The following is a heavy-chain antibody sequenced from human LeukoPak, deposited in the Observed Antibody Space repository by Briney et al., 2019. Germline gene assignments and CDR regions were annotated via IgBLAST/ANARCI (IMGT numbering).Heavy chain of an antibody. Sequence: SLRLSCAASGFTFDDYAMHWVRQAPGKGLEWVSGISWNSGSIGYADSVKGRFTISRDNSKNKLYLQMNSLRAEDTAVYYCAKDKEYYDILTGYHPSDYWGQGTLVTVSS. CDR1: GFTFDDYA. V-gene: IGHV3-9*01. CDR3: AKDKEYYDILTGYHPSDY. CDR2: ISWNSGSI. J-gene: IGHJ4*02. D-gene: IGHD3-9*01.